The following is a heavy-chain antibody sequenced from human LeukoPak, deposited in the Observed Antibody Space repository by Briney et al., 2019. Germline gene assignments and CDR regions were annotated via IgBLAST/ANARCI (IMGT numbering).Heavy chain of an antibody. Sequence: SETLSLTCTVSGGSISSYYWSWIRQPPGKGLEWIGYIYYSGSTNYNPSLKSRVTISVDTSKNQFSLRLSSVTAADTAVYYCARDRSEFDYWGQGTLVTVSS. V-gene: IGHV4-59*01. D-gene: IGHD3-3*01. CDR3: ARDRSEFDY. J-gene: IGHJ4*02. CDR1: GGSISSYY. CDR2: IYYSGST.